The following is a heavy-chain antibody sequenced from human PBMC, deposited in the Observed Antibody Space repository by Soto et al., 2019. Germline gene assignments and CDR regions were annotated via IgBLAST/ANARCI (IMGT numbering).Heavy chain of an antibody. CDR2: INAGNGNT. V-gene: IGHV1-3*01. J-gene: IGHJ4*02. CDR1: GYTFTSYA. Sequence: VASVKVSCKASGYTFTSYAMHWVRQAPGQRLEWMGWINAGNGNTKYSQKFQGRVTITRDTSASTAYMELSSLRSEDTAVYYCAREYRELPAYFDYWGQGTLVTVSS. CDR3: AREYRELPAYFDY. D-gene: IGHD1-7*01.